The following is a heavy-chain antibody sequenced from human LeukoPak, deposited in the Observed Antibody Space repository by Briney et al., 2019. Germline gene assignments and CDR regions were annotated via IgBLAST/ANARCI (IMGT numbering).Heavy chain of an antibody. Sequence: ASVTVSCKASGYTFSSYGIRWVRPAAGQGLEWMGWISAYSGNTDYAQNLRGRVTMTTDTSTSTAYRELRSLRSDDTAVYYCASDSVDGSGTYYSDSPDYWGQGTLVTVSS. D-gene: IGHD3-10*01. CDR3: ASDSVDGSGTYYSDSPDY. J-gene: IGHJ4*02. CDR1: GYTFSSYG. CDR2: ISAYSGNT. V-gene: IGHV1-18*01.